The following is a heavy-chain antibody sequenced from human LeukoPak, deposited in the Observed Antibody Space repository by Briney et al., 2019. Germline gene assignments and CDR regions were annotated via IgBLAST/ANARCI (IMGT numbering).Heavy chain of an antibody. CDR2: INHSGST. Sequence: NPSETLSLTCAVYGGSFSGYCWSWLRQPPGKGLEWLGEINHSGSTNYNPSLKSRVTISVDTSKNQFSLKLSSVTAADTAVYYCARVAGPTDYWGQGTLVTVSS. J-gene: IGHJ4*02. CDR3: ARVAGPTDY. CDR1: GGSFSGYC. V-gene: IGHV4-34*01. D-gene: IGHD3-10*01.